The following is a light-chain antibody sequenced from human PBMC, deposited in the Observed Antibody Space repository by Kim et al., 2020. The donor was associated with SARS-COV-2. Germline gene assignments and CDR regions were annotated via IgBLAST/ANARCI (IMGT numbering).Light chain of an antibody. Sequence: ATLPCTGTRNDVGNGVATWLQQHQGPPPKLLSSRNNNRPSGISERFSASRSGDTASLTITGLQPEDEADYYCSAWDSSLSAWVFGGGTQLTVL. J-gene: IGLJ3*02. CDR1: RNDVGNGV. CDR3: SAWDSSLSAWV. V-gene: IGLV10-54*01. CDR2: RNN.